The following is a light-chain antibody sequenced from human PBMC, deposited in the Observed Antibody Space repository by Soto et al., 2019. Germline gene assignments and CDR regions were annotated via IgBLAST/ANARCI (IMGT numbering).Light chain of an antibody. CDR3: QQYENLPT. J-gene: IGKJ5*01. V-gene: IGKV1-33*01. CDR2: DAS. Sequence: DIQMTQSPSSLSASVGDRVTITCQASQDVKNYLNWYQQKPGRAPKLLIYDASNLEAGVPSRFRGSGSETDFTFTISRLQPEDIATYYCQQYENLPTFGQGTRLEIK. CDR1: QDVKNY.